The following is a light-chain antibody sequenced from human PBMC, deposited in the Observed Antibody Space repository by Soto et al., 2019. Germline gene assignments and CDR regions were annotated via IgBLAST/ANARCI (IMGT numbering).Light chain of an antibody. J-gene: IGKJ1*01. V-gene: IGKV3-15*01. CDR2: RAS. CDR1: QSVRDN. Sequence: QSPGALAVSTGEVATLSCRASQSVRDNLAWYQQKPGQAPRLLIYRASIRATGVPARFSGSGSGTEFTLTISGLQSEDFAVYYCQQYGSSGTFGQGTKVDIK. CDR3: QQYGSSGT.